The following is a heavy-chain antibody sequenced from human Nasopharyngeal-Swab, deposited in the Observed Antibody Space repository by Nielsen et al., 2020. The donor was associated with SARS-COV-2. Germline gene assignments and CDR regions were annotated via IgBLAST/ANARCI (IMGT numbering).Heavy chain of an antibody. CDR3: ARTYYDILTGTDYGMDV. J-gene: IGHJ6*02. V-gene: IGHV2-70*11. Sequence: SGPTLVQPTQTLTLTCTFSGFSLSTSGMCVSWIRQPPGKALEWLARIDWDDDKYYSTSLKTRFTISKDTSKNQVVLTMTNMDPVDTATYYCARTYYDILTGTDYGMDVWGQGTTVTVSS. CDR1: GFSLSTSGMC. D-gene: IGHD3-9*01. CDR2: IDWDDDK.